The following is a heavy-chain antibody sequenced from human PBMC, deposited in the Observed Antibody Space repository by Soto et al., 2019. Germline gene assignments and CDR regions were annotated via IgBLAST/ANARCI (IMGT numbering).Heavy chain of an antibody. CDR3: ARVPFVGYFDWLDP. CDR1: GASISSYY. V-gene: IGHV4-59*01. Sequence: SETLSLTCSVSGASISSYYWTWIRQPPGGGLEWIGYMHHAQGTNDNPSLRGRVHMSIDTSMNQFSLRLTSVTAADTAVYYCARVPFVGYFDWLDPWGHGTLVTVSS. D-gene: IGHD3-9*01. J-gene: IGHJ5*02. CDR2: MHHAQGT.